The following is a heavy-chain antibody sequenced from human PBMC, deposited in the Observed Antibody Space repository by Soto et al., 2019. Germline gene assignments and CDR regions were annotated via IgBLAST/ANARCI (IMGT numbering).Heavy chain of an antibody. D-gene: IGHD4-4*01. J-gene: IGHJ2*01. CDR3: ARRNSGWYFDL. CDR1: GFTFSSYA. Sequence: EVQLLESGGGLVQPGGSLRLSCAASGFTFSSYAMNWVRQAPGKGLEWVSAISGSGDSTYYADSVKGRFTISRDNSKNTLYLQMNSLRAEDTAVYYCARRNSGWYFDLWGRDTLVTVSS. V-gene: IGHV3-23*01. CDR2: ISGSGDST.